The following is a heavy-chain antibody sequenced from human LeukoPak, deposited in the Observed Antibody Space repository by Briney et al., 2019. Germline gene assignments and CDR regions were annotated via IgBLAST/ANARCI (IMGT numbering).Heavy chain of an antibody. Sequence: ASVKVSCKASGYTFTGYYMHWVRQAPGQGLEWMGWMNPYSGGTNYAQKFQGRVTMTRDTSISTAYMELRRLSSDDTAIYYCARPYCNGGSCHDYFDYWGQGTLVSVSS. J-gene: IGHJ4*02. V-gene: IGHV1-2*02. CDR2: MNPYSGGT. D-gene: IGHD2-15*01. CDR3: ARPYCNGGSCHDYFDY. CDR1: GYTFTGYY.